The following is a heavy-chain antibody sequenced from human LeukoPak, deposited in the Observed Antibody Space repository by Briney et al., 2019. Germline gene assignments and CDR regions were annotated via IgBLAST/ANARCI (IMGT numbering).Heavy chain of an antibody. CDR2: IYHSGST. D-gene: IGHD6-13*01. Sequence: SGTLSLTCAVSGGSISSSNWWSWVRQPPGKGLEWIGEIYHSGSTNYNPSLKSRVTISVDKSKNQFSLKLSSVTAADTAVYYCARDSREGQQLVQYYYGMDVWGQGTTVTVSS. CDR1: GGSISSSNW. V-gene: IGHV4-4*02. J-gene: IGHJ6*02. CDR3: ARDSREGQQLVQYYYGMDV.